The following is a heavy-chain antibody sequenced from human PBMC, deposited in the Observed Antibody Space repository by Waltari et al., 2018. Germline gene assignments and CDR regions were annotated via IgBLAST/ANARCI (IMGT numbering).Heavy chain of an antibody. J-gene: IGHJ3*02. CDR3: ATAVQLPRHDAFDI. CDR2: INAGKGNT. Sequence: QVQLVQSGAEVKKPGASVKVSCKASGYTFTSYAMHWVRQAPGQRIEWMGWINAGKGNTKESQKVQGRVTITRDTSASTADMELSSLRSEDTAVYYCATAVQLPRHDAFDIWGQGTRVTVSS. D-gene: IGHD1-1*01. CDR1: GYTFTSYA. V-gene: IGHV1-3*01.